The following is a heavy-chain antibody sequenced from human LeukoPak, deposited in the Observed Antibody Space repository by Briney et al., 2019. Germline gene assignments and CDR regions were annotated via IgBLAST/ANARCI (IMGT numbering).Heavy chain of an antibody. V-gene: IGHV3-23*01. Sequence: GGSLRLSCAASGFTFSSYAMSWVRQAPGKGLEWVSAISGSGGSTYYADSVKGRFTISRDNSKNTLYLQMNSLRAEDTAVYYCAKGGIWFGELSYFDYWGQGTLVTVSS. D-gene: IGHD3-10*01. CDR2: ISGSGGST. CDR1: GFTFSSYA. J-gene: IGHJ4*02. CDR3: AKGGIWFGELSYFDY.